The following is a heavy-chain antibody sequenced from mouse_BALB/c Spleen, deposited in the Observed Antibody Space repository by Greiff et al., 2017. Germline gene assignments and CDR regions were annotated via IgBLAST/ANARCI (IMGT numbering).Heavy chain of an antibody. CDR1: GYTFTDYA. V-gene: IGHV1S137*01. J-gene: IGHJ4*01. Sequence: VKLMESGAELVRPGVSVKISCKGSGYTFTDYAMHWVKQSHAKSLEWIGVISTYYGDASYNQKFKGKATMTVDKSSSTAYMELARLTSEDSAIYYCARRGYFYAMDYWGQGTSVTVSS. D-gene: IGHD2-14*01. CDR3: ARRGYFYAMDY. CDR2: ISTYYGDA.